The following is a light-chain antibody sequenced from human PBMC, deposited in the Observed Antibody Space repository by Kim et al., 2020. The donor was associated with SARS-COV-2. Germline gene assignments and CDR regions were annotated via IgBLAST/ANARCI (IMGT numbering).Light chain of an antibody. J-gene: IGLJ2*01. CDR1: SSDVGGYNY. CDR2: DVS. V-gene: IGLV2-11*03. CDR3: CSYAGSYTVV. Sequence: GQSVTISCSVTSSDVGGYNYVSWYQQYPGKAPKLMIYDVSERPSGVPDRFSGSKSGNTASLTISVRQAEDEADYYCCSYAGSYTVVFGGGTQLTVL.